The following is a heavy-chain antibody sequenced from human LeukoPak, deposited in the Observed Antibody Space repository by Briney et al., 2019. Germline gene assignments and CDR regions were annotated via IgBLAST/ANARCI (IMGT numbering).Heavy chain of an antibody. CDR2: IYYSGST. V-gene: IGHV4-59*08. CDR1: GGSISSYY. Sequence: SETLSPTCTVSGGSISSYYWSWIRQPPGKGLEWIGYIYYSGSTNYNPSLKSRVTISVDTSKNQFSLKLSSVTAADTAVYYCARHPCSGGSCYSIDYWGQGTLVTVSS. CDR3: ARHPCSGGSCYSIDY. D-gene: IGHD2-15*01. J-gene: IGHJ4*02.